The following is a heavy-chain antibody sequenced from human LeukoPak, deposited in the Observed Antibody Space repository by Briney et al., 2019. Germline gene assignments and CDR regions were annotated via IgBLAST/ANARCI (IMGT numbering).Heavy chain of an antibody. V-gene: IGHV6-1*01. CDR1: GDSVSSNSAA. Sequence: SQTLSLTFAISGDSVSSNSAAWNWIRQSPSRGLEWLGRTYYRSKWYNDYAVSVKSRITINPDTSKNQFSLQLNSVTPEDTAVYYCASERITMVRGVIIQVYAFDIWGQGTMVTVSS. J-gene: IGHJ3*02. CDR2: TYYRSKWYN. CDR3: ASERITMVRGVIIQVYAFDI. D-gene: IGHD3-10*01.